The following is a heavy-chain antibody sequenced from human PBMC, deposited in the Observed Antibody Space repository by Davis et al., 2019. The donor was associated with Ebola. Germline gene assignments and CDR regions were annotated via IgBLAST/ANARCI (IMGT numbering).Heavy chain of an antibody. Sequence: MPSETLSPTCAVYGGSFSGYYWSCNRQPAGKGPEWIGEINHSGSTNYNPSLMSRVTISVDTVKNQFSLKLSSVTATDTAVYYCARHQTGRGISFGPGGYYFDYWGQGTLVTVSS. D-gene: IGHD3-16*01. V-gene: IGHV4-34*01. CDR1: GGSFSGYY. J-gene: IGHJ4*02. CDR3: ARHQTGRGISFGPGGYYFDY. CDR2: INHSGST.